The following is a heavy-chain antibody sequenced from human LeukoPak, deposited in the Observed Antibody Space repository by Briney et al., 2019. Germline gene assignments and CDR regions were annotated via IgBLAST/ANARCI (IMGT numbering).Heavy chain of an antibody. V-gene: IGHV3-23*01. Sequence: GGSLRLSCAASGFTFSSYAMSWVRQAPGNGLEWVSAISGSGGSTYYADSVKGRFTISRDNSKNTLYLQMNSLRAEDTAVYYCAKDRGYSSGSESNWGQGTLVTVSS. CDR3: AKDRGYSSGSESN. CDR2: ISGSGGST. J-gene: IGHJ4*02. CDR1: GFTFSSYA. D-gene: IGHD6-19*01.